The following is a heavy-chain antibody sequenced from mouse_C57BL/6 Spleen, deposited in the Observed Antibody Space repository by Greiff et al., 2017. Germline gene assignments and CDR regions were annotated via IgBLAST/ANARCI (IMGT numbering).Heavy chain of an antibody. CDR3: TTPPYYYGSRGDY. V-gene: IGHV1-15*01. CDR1: GYTFTDYE. J-gene: IGHJ2*01. CDR2: IDPETGGT. Sequence: VQLQQSGAELVRPGASVTLSCKASGYTFTDYEMHWVKQTPVHGLEWIGAIDPETGGTAYNQKFKGKAILTADKSSSTAYMELRSLTSEDSAVYYCTTPPYYYGSRGDYWGQGTTLTVSS. D-gene: IGHD1-1*01.